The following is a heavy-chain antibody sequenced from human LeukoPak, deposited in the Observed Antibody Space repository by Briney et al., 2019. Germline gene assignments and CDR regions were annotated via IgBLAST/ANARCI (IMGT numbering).Heavy chain of an antibody. D-gene: IGHD2-15*01. CDR2: ITGNGGST. CDR3: ARGDVMVVAATLNY. Sequence: GGSLRLSCAASEFTFSSYAMHWVRQAPGKGLEYVSAITGNGGSTFYANSVKGRFTISRDNSKNTLYLQMGSLRAEDMAVYYCARGDVMVVAATLNYWGQGTLVTVSS. CDR1: EFTFSSYA. J-gene: IGHJ4*02. V-gene: IGHV3-64*01.